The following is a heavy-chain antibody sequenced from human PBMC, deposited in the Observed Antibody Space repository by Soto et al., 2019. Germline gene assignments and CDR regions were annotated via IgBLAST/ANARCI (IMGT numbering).Heavy chain of an antibody. CDR1: GFTFSSYA. J-gene: IGHJ6*02. CDR2: ISYDGSNK. D-gene: IGHD6-13*01. V-gene: IGHV3-30*04. Sequence: GGSLRLSCAASGFTFSSYAMHWVRQAPGKGLEWVAVISYDGSNKYYADSVKGRFTISRDNSKNTLYLQMNSLRAEDAAVYDCAREGVQQQLVPSQPTAGMDVWGQGTTVTVSS. CDR3: AREGVQQQLVPSQPTAGMDV.